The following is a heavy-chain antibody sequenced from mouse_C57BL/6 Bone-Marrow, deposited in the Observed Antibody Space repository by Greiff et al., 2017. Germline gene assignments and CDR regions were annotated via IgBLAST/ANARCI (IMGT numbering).Heavy chain of an antibody. J-gene: IGHJ4*01. Sequence: QVQLQQPGAELVMPGASVKLSCKASGYTFTSYWMHWVKQRPGQGLEWIGEIDPSDSYTNYNQKFKGKSTLTVDKSSSTAYMQLSSLTSEDSAVYYCARYGRYYYGSSYENAMDYWGQGTSVTVSS. D-gene: IGHD1-1*01. V-gene: IGHV1-69*01. CDR2: IDPSDSYT. CDR1: GYTFTSYW. CDR3: ARYGRYYYGSSYENAMDY.